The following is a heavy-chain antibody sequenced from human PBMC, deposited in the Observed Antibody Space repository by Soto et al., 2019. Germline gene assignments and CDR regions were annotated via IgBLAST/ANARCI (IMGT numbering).Heavy chain of an antibody. Sequence: PSETLSLTCAVSGGSISSGGYSWIWIRQPPGKGLEWIGYIYHSGSTYYNLSLKSRVTISVDTSKNQFSLKLSSVTAADTAVYYCARGSGYYDSSGYYIDYRGQATPVTVSS. CDR2: IYHSGST. CDR1: GGSISSGGYS. V-gene: IGHV4-30-2*01. CDR3: ARGSGYYDSSGYYIDY. D-gene: IGHD3-22*01. J-gene: IGHJ4*02.